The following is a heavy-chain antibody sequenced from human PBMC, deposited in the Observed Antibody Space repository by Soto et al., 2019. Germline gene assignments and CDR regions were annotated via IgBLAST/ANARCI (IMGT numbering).Heavy chain of an antibody. D-gene: IGHD6-6*01. Sequence: RGESLKISCKGSGYSFTSYWISWVRQMPGKGLELMGRIDPGDSYTNYSPSFQGHVTISADKSISTAYLQWSSLKASDTAMYYCARRYSSSSFDYWAQGNLVTVSS. CDR3: ARRYSSSSFDY. CDR1: GYSFTSYW. J-gene: IGHJ4*02. V-gene: IGHV5-10-1*01. CDR2: IDPGDSYT.